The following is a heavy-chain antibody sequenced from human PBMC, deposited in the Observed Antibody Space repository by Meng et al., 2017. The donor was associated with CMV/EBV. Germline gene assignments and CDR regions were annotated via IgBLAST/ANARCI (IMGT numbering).Heavy chain of an antibody. J-gene: IGHJ4*02. Sequence: SVKVSCKASGGTFSSYAISWVRQVPGQGLEWMGGIIPILGIANYAQKFQGRVTITADKSTSTAYMELSSLRSEDTAVYYCARVPQGFDDSSGYYFGYWGQGTLVTVSS. CDR3: ARVPQGFDDSSGYYFGY. CDR2: IIPILGIA. D-gene: IGHD3-22*01. CDR1: GGTFSSYA. V-gene: IGHV1-69*10.